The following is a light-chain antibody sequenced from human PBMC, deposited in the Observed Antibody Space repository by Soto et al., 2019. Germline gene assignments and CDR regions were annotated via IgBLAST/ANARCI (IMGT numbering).Light chain of an antibody. CDR1: QTISSW. CDR3: HQYSSSRRT. CDR2: KAS. J-gene: IGKJ1*01. Sequence: DIQMTQSPSTLSGSVGDRVTITCRASQTISSWLAWYQQKPGKAPKLLIYKASTLKSGVPSRFSGSGSGTEFTLTISRLEPEDFAVYYCHQYSSSRRTFGQGTKVDIK. V-gene: IGKV1-5*03.